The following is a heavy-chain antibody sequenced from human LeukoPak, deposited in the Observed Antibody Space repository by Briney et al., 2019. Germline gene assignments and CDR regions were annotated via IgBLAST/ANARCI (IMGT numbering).Heavy chain of an antibody. CDR2: ISYDGSNK. J-gene: IGHJ4*02. Sequence: GGSLRLSCAASGFTFSSYGMHWVRQAPGKGLEWVAVISYDGSNKYYADSVKGRFTISRDNSKNTLYLRMNSLRAEDTAVYYCAKDQMGAAAYWGQGTLVTVSS. V-gene: IGHV3-30*18. D-gene: IGHD2-15*01. CDR3: AKDQMGAAAY. CDR1: GFTFSSYG.